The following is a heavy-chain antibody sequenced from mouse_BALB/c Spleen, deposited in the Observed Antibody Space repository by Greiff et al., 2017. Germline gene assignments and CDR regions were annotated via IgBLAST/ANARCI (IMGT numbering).Heavy chain of an antibody. D-gene: IGHD2-10*01. J-gene: IGHJ4*01. Sequence: EVKLMESGGGLVKPGGSLKLSCAASGFTFSSYTMSWVRQTPEKRLEWVATISSGGSYTYYPDSVKGRFTFSRDNAKNTLYLQMSSLKSEDTAMYYCTRDAYYGNYYAMDYWGQGTSVTVSS. CDR2: ISSGGSYT. CDR3: TRDAYYGNYYAMDY. CDR1: GFTFSSYT. V-gene: IGHV5-6-4*01.